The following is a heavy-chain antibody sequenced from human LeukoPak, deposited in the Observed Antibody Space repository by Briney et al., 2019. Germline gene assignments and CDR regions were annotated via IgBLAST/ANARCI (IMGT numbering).Heavy chain of an antibody. V-gene: IGHV3-23*01. CDR3: AKDGSRAWDIGFQH. CDR1: GFSFSNYE. CDR2: ISGSGDST. D-gene: IGHD2-15*01. Sequence: GGSLRLSCAASGFSFSNYEMSWVRQAPGKGLEWVSSISGSGDSTYYADSVRGRFTISRDNSKNTLYLQMNSLRAEDTAVYYCAKDGSRAWDIGFQHWGQGTLVTVSS. J-gene: IGHJ1*01.